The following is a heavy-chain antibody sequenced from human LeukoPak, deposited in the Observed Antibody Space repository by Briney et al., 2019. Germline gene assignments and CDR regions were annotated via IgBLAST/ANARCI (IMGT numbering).Heavy chain of an antibody. D-gene: IGHD4-23*01. CDR1: GYSISSGYY. CDR3: ARGRLGNYYFDY. J-gene: IGHJ4*02. Sequence: SETLSLTCAVSGYSISSGYYWGWIRQPPGKGLEWIGSIYHSGSTYYNPSLKSRVTISVDTSKNQFSLKLSSVTAADTAVYYCARGRLGNYYFDYWGQGTLVTVSP. V-gene: IGHV4-38-2*01. CDR2: IYHSGST.